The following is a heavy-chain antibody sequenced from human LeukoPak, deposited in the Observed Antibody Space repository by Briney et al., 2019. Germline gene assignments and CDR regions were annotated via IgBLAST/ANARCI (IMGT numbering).Heavy chain of an antibody. CDR2: ISWNSGSI. D-gene: IGHD1-26*01. V-gene: IGHV3-9*03. J-gene: IGHJ3*02. Sequence: PGGSLRLSCAASGFTFDDYAMHWVRQAPGKGPEWVSGISWNSGSIGYADSVKGRFTISRDNAKNSLYLQMNSLRAEDMALYYCAKAVGATELGAFDIWGQGTMVTVSS. CDR1: GFTFDDYA. CDR3: AKAVGATELGAFDI.